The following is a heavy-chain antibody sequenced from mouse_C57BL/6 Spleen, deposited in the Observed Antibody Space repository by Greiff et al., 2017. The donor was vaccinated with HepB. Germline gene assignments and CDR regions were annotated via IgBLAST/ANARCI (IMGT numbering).Heavy chain of an antibody. V-gene: IGHV3-6*01. Sequence: EVKLQESGPGLVKPSQSLSLTCSVTGYSITSGYYWNWIRQFPGNKLEWMGYISYDGSNNYNPSLKNRISITRDTSKNQFFLKLNSVTTEDTATYYCARDSYPYYYGSSYGYFDVWGTGTTVTVSS. CDR1: GYSITSGYY. D-gene: IGHD1-1*01. CDR2: ISYDGSN. J-gene: IGHJ1*03. CDR3: ARDSYPYYYGSSYGYFDV.